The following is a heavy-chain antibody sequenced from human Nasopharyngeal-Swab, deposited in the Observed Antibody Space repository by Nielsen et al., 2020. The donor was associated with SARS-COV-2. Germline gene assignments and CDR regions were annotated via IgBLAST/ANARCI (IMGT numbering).Heavy chain of an antibody. Sequence: GESLKISCAASGFTFGSYWMHWVRQAPGKGLVWVSRINSDGSSTSYADSVKGRFTISRDNAKNTLYLQMNSLRAEDTAVYYCARDLPPLYYYYYGMDVWGQGTTVTVSS. J-gene: IGHJ6*02. CDR1: GFTFGSYW. CDR3: ARDLPPLYYYYYGMDV. V-gene: IGHV3-74*01. CDR2: INSDGSST.